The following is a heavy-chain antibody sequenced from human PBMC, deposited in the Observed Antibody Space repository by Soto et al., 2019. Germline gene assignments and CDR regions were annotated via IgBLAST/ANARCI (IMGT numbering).Heavy chain of an antibody. D-gene: IGHD3-10*01. V-gene: IGHV1-18*01. CDR3: ARDGDLWFGELLSWFDP. CDR2: ISAYNGNT. Sequence: ASVKVSCKASGYTFTIYGISWVRQAPGQGLEWMGWISAYNGNTNYAQKLQGRVTMTTDTSTSTAYMELRSLRSDDTAVYYCARDGDLWFGELLSWFDPWGQGTLVTVSS. CDR1: GYTFTIYG. J-gene: IGHJ5*02.